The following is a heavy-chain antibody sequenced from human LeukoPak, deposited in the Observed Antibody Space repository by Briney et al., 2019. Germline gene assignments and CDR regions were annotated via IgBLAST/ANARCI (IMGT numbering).Heavy chain of an antibody. CDR1: GFTFSSYA. Sequence: GGSLRLSCAASGFTFSSYAMHWVRQAPGKGLEWVAVISYDGSNKYYADSVKGRFTISRDNSKNTLYLQMNSLRAEDTAVYYCATDDYYGSGSYSGTFDYWGQGTLVTVSS. CDR3: ATDDYYGSGSYSGTFDY. V-gene: IGHV3-30*04. J-gene: IGHJ4*02. D-gene: IGHD3-10*01. CDR2: ISYDGSNK.